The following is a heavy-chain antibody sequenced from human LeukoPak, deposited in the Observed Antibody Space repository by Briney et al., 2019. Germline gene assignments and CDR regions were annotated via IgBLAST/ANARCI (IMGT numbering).Heavy chain of an antibody. Sequence: GGSLRLSCGASGFTFSSYAVSWVREARGEGVEWVSPISGSGGSTYYADSVKGRFTISRDNSKNTLYLQMNSLRAEDTAVYYCAKDREVGGLHFDYWGQGTLVTVSS. CDR3: AKDREVGGLHFDY. D-gene: IGHD3-10*01. CDR1: GFTFSSYA. V-gene: IGHV3-23*01. J-gene: IGHJ4*02. CDR2: ISGSGGST.